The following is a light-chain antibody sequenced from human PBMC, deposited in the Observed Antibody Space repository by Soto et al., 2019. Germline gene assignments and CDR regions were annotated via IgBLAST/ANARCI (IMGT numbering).Light chain of an antibody. CDR2: DAS. CDR1: QSISSW. J-gene: IGKJ4*01. Sequence: DIQMTQSPSTLSASVGERVTITCRASQSISSWLAWYQQKPGQAPKLLIYDASSLESGVPSRFSGSGSGTEFTLTISSLQPDDFATYYCQQGVTFGGGTKVEIK. V-gene: IGKV1-5*01. CDR3: QQGVT.